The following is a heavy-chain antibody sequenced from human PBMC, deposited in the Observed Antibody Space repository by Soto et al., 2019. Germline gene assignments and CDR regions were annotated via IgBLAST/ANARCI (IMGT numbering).Heavy chain of an antibody. V-gene: IGHV3-64*01. D-gene: IGHD2-21*02. CDR2: ISSLGDST. CDR1: GFMFNSYA. Sequence: EVQLVESGGGLVQPGWSLRLSCAASGFMFNSYAMHWVRQAPGKGLEYVSAISSLGDSTFYANSVKDRFTISRDNSKNTLYLQMGSLRAEDMAVYYCARRTAGWYFDLWGRGTLVTVSS. J-gene: IGHJ2*01. CDR3: ARRTAGWYFDL.